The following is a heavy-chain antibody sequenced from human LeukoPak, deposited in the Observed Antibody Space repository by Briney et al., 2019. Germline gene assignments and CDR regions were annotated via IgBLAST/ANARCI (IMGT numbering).Heavy chain of an antibody. V-gene: IGHV1-69*04. CDR1: GGTFGSYA. J-gene: IGHJ4*02. CDR2: IIPILGIA. CDR3: AREPDSGIYFDY. D-gene: IGHD1-14*01. Sequence: SVKVSCKASGGTFGSYAISWVRRAPGQGLEWMGRIIPILGIANYAQKFQGRVTITADKSTSTAYMELSSLRSEDTAVYYCAREPDSGIYFDYWGQGTLVTVSS.